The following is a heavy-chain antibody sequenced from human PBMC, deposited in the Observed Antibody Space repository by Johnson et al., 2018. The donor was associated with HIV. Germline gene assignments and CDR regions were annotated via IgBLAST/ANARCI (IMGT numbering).Heavy chain of an antibody. V-gene: IGHV3-20*04. D-gene: IGHD3-22*01. J-gene: IGHJ3*02. CDR2: VNWNGGST. CDR3: VKDPTSGYSRGNDAFDM. CDR1: GFTFDDYG. Sequence: VQLVESGGGVVRPGGSLRLSCAASGFTFDDYGMSWVRHAPGKGLEWVSGVNWNGGSTGYADSVKGRFTIPRDNAKRSLYLQMNSLRVEDTALYYCVKDPTSGYSRGNDAFDMWGQGTLVTVSS.